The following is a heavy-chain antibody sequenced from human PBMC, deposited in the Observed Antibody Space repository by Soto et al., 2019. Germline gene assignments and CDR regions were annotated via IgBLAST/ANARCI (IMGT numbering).Heavy chain of an antibody. CDR3: ARDSRDGYNAFDY. CDR2: IYHSGIA. CDR1: GGSIINGGYS. J-gene: IGHJ4*02. V-gene: IGHV4-30-2*01. Sequence: QLQLQESGSGLVKPSQTLSLTCAGSGGSIINGGYSWSWIRQPPGKGLEWIGYIYHSGIAYYNPSLMSRVTRSVDRSKNQFSLKLTSVTAADTAVYYCARDSRDGYNAFDYWGQGTLVTVSS. D-gene: IGHD5-12*01.